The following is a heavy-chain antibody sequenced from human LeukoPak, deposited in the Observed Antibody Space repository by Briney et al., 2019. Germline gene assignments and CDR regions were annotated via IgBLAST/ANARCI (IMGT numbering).Heavy chain of an antibody. CDR3: AELGITMIGGV. Sequence: GGSLRLSCAASGFTFSSYSMNWVRQAPGKGLEWVSSISSSSSYIYYADSVKGRSTISRDNAKNSLYLQMNSLRAEDTAVYYCAELGITMIGGVWGKGTTVTISS. J-gene: IGHJ6*04. CDR2: ISSSSSYI. CDR1: GFTFSSYS. D-gene: IGHD3-10*02. V-gene: IGHV3-21*01.